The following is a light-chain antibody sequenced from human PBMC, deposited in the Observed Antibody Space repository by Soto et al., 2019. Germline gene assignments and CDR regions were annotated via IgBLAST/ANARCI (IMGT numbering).Light chain of an antibody. CDR3: CSYAGSSPPVV. V-gene: IGLV2-23*01. CDR1: SSDVGSYNL. CDR2: EGS. J-gene: IGLJ2*01. Sequence: QSLLTQPASVSGSPGQSITISCTGTSSDVGSYNLVSWYQQHPGKAPKLMIYEGSKRPSGVSNRFSGSKSGNTASLTISGLQAEDVADYYCCSYAGSSPPVVFCGGTKVTVL.